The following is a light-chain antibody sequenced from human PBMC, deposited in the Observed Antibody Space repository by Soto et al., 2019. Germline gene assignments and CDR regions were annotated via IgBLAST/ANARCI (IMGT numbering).Light chain of an antibody. Sequence: VIQQCTATLCESPGERATLYCRAGQTIYSNVAWYQQRPGQAPRLLIYRASTRATGVPARFSRSGSGTEFTLTIRTLQPDDFATDYSPQYNSYPITFGQGTRLEIK. CDR2: RAS. J-gene: IGKJ5*01. CDR1: QTIYSN. V-gene: IGKV3-15*01. CDR3: PQYNSYPIT.